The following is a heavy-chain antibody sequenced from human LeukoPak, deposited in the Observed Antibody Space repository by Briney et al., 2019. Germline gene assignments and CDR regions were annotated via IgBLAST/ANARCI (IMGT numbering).Heavy chain of an antibody. D-gene: IGHD6-19*01. Sequence: SETLSLTCIVSGGSISTYYWNWIRQPPGKGLEWIGYIYHSGSTNYNPSLQSRVTISVDTSKNQFSLNLNSVTAADTAVYYCARALFSGYSSGWPPAPGYWGQGTLVTVSS. CDR3: ARALFSGYSSGWPPAPGY. CDR1: GGSISTYY. CDR2: IYHSGST. J-gene: IGHJ4*02. V-gene: IGHV4-59*01.